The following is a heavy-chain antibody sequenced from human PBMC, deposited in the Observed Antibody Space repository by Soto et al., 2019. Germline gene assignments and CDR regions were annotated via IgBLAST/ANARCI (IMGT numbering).Heavy chain of an antibody. J-gene: IGHJ5*02. V-gene: IGHV3-66*01. D-gene: IGHD3-10*01. Sequence: GGSLRLSCAVSRLTVTNNYMTWVRQAPGKGLEWVSVIYVNDNRYYAESVKGRFTISRDSSKNTVYLQMNSLRVDDTAVYYCARDYSVSGSYAPWLDPWGQGTLVTV. CDR3: ARDYSVSGSYAPWLDP. CDR1: RLTVTNNY. CDR2: IYVNDNR.